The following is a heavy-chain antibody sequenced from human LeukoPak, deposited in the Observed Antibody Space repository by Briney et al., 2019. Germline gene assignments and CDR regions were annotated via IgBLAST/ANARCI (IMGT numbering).Heavy chain of an antibody. Sequence: GGSLRLSCAASGFTFSICAMGWVRQTPGKGLEWVAGISGSGSRTYYADAVKGRFNISRDNSKNTLYLQINSLRAEDTAVYYCVKDANYFDSGSYLIPFDSWGQGTLVTVSS. D-gene: IGHD3-22*01. V-gene: IGHV3-23*01. J-gene: IGHJ4*02. CDR1: GFTFSICA. CDR3: VKDANYFDSGSYLIPFDS. CDR2: ISGSGSRT.